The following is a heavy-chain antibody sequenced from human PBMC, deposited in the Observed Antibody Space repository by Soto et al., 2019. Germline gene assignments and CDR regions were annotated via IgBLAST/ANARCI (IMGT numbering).Heavy chain of an antibody. CDR3: TYSSPLDY. CDR1: GFTFSGSA. Sequence: PGESLKISCAASGFTFSGSAMHWVRQASGKGLEWVGRIRSKANSYATAYAASVKGRFTISRDDSKNTAYLQMNSLKTEDTAVYYCTYSSPLDYWGQGTLVTVS. V-gene: IGHV3-73*01. D-gene: IGHD6-13*01. J-gene: IGHJ4*02. CDR2: IRSKANSYAT.